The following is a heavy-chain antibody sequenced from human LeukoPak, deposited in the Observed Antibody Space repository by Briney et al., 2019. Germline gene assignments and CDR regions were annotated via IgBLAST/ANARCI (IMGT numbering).Heavy chain of an antibody. D-gene: IGHD4-11*01. CDR3: ARGNMWDYRRYYYYMDV. CDR2: INHRGST. Sequence: SETLSLTCAVNGGSFSRYYWSWIRQPPGKGLEWIGEINHRGSTNYNPSLKSRVTISVDTSKNQFSLKLNSVTAADTAIYYCARGNMWDYRRYYYYMDVWGKGTTVTVSS. CDR1: GGSFSRYY. V-gene: IGHV4-34*01. J-gene: IGHJ6*03.